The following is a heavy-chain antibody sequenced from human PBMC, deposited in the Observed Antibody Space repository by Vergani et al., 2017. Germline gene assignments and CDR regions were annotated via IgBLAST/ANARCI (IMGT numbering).Heavy chain of an antibody. Sequence: QVQVVQSGAEVKKSGASVKVSCKTSGYTFSNYYMHWVRQAPGQGLEWMGIINPSGGHTNYAQKFQGRVTMTRDTSTSTVYMELRSLRSEDTAINYCARGDYDILTSYRYWGQGTLVTVSA. J-gene: IGHJ4*02. CDR3: ARGDYDILTSYRY. D-gene: IGHD3-9*01. CDR2: INPSGGHT. CDR1: GYTFSNYY. V-gene: IGHV1-46*03.